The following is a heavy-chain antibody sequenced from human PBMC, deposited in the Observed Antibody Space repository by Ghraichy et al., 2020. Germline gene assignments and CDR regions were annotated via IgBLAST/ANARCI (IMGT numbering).Heavy chain of an antibody. D-gene: IGHD3-10*01. CDR3: ARDRGRNWFDP. CDR1: GFTFSSYW. CDR2: MKEDGSER. J-gene: IGHJ5*02. Sequence: GGSLRLSCEASGFTFSSYWMSWVRQAPGKGLEWVANMKEDGSERYYVDSVKGRFTISRDNAKNSLYLQMNSLSAEDTAVFYCARDRGRNWFDPWGQGTLVTVSS. V-gene: IGHV3-7*01.